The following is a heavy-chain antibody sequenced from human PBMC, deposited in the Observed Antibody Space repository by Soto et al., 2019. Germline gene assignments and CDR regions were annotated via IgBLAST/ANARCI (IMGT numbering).Heavy chain of an antibody. V-gene: IGHV1-18*01. J-gene: IGHJ4*02. CDR1: GYTFTSYG. D-gene: IGHD3-22*01. Sequence: GASVKVSCKASGYTFTSYGISWVRQAPGQGLEWMGWISAYNGNKKYAQKLQGRVSMTTDTSKNTLYLQMNSLRAEDTAVYYCARDYYKYYDSSGYYRSPAYWGQGTLVTVSS. CDR2: ISAYNGNK. CDR3: ARDYYKYYDSSGYYRSPAY.